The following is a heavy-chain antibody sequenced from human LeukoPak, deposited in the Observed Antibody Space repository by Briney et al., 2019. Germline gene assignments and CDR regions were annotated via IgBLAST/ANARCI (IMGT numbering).Heavy chain of an antibody. CDR2: INSDGSST. CDR3: AIKWGAAFDY. Sequence: QPGRSLRLSCAASGFTFSNYWMHWVRQVPGKGLVWVSRINSDGSSTNYADSVKGRFTISRDNAKNTLYLQMNSLRAEDTAVYYCAIKWGAAFDYWGQGTLVTVSS. CDR1: GFTFSNYW. V-gene: IGHV3-74*01. J-gene: IGHJ4*02. D-gene: IGHD7-27*01.